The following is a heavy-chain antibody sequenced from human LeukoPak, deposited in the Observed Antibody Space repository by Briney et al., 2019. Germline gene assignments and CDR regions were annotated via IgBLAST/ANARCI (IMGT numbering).Heavy chain of an antibody. J-gene: IGHJ4*02. CDR2: ISGSGGST. CDR1: GFTFSSYG. D-gene: IGHD3-22*01. V-gene: IGHV3-23*01. CDR3: AKDGGSTGYCFDY. Sequence: GGSLSLSCAASGFTFSSYGMSWVRQAPGKGLEWVSAISGSGGSTYYADSVKGRFTISRDNSKNTLYLQMNSLRAEDTAIYYCAKDGGSTGYCFDYWGQGTLVTVSS.